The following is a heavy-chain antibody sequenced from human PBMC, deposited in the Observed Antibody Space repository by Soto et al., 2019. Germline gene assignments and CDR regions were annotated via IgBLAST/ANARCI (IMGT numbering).Heavy chain of an antibody. CDR1: GYTFTGYY. Sequence: QVQLVQSGAEVKKPGASVKVSCKASGYTFTGYYMHWVRQAPGQGLEWMGWINPNSGGTNYAQKFQGRVTMTRDTSISTAYMELSRLRSDDTAVYYCARDQKTKDIVVVPAAPGAWGQGTLVTVSS. V-gene: IGHV1-2*02. CDR2: INPNSGGT. J-gene: IGHJ5*02. D-gene: IGHD2-2*01. CDR3: ARDQKTKDIVVVPAAPGA.